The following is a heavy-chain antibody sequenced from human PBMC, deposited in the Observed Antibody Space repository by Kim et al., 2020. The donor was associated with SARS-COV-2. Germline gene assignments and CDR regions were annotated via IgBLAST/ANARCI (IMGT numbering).Heavy chain of an antibody. V-gene: IGHV5-51*01. CDR3: ARQGVPAASGGRSWFDP. D-gene: IGHD2-2*01. CDR1: GYSFTSYW. J-gene: IGHJ5*02. Sequence: GESLKISCKGSGYSFTSYWIGWVRQMPGKGLEWMGIIYPGDSDTRYSPSFQGQVTISADKSISTAYLQWSSLKASDTAMYYCARQGVPAASGGRSWFDPWGQGTLVTVSS. CDR2: IYPGDSDT.